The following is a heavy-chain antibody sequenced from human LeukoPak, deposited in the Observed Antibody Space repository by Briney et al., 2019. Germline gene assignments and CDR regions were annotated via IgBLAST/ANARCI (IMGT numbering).Heavy chain of an antibody. CDR1: GYTFTSYD. D-gene: IGHD1-7*01. CDR3: AREVAGTTGYYYYYMDV. CDR2: MNPNSGNT. J-gene: IGHJ6*03. V-gene: IGHV1-8*01. Sequence: ASVKVSCKASGYTFTSYDINWVRQATGQGLEWMGWMNPNSGNTGYAQKFQGRVTMTRNTSISTAYMELSSLRSEDTAVYYCAREVAGTTGYYYYYMDVWGKGPRSPSP.